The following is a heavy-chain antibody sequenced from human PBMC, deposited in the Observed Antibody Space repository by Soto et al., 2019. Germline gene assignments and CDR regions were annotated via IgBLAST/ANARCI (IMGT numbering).Heavy chain of an antibody. J-gene: IGHJ6*02. Sequence: EVQLVESGGGLVQPGRSLRLSCEGSGFSFDDYAMHWVRQAPGKGLEWVSGLDWNGGTTGYADSVKGRFKISRDNAKKSLYLQMNSLRAEDTALYYCEKCRSSWVESGLAVWGQGTTVTVSS. CDR1: GFSFDDYA. V-gene: IGHV3-9*01. CDR3: EKCRSSWVESGLAV. CDR2: LDWNGGTT.